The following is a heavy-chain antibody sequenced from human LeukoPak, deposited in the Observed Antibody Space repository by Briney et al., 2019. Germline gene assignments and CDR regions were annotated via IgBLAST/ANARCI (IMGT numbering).Heavy chain of an antibody. CDR1: GFTVSSFA. V-gene: IGHV3-23*01. J-gene: IGHJ3*02. D-gene: IGHD1-26*01. Sequence: SGGSLTLSCAAYGFTVSSFAMGWVRQAPGKGLEWVAAIGGGGTTYSPGSVKGRFTISRDVSRNTLYLQMNSLRAEDTAIYYCAKREWDFGGAFDIWGQGTMVTVSS. CDR2: IGGGGTT. CDR3: AKREWDFGGAFDI.